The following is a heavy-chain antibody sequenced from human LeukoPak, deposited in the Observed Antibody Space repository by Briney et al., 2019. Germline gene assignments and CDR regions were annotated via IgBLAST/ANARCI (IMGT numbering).Heavy chain of an antibody. CDR3: AREGATNSWYHWLDP. CDR1: GYTFTGYY. D-gene: IGHD6-13*01. V-gene: IGHV1-2*02. Sequence: ASVKVSCKASGYTFTGYYMHWVRQAPGQGLEWMGWINPNSGGTNYAQKFQGRVSVTRDTSITTVYMELSGLTSDDTAIYYCAREGATNSWYHWLDPWGQGTLVTVSS. CDR2: INPNSGGT. J-gene: IGHJ5*02.